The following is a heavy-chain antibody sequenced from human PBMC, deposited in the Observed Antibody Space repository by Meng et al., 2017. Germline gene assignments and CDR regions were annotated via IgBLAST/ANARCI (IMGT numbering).Heavy chain of an antibody. CDR1: GYTFTSYA. CDR3: ASCEAFYGSGSYYPFDY. D-gene: IGHD3-10*01. CDR2: SNTNTGNP. J-gene: IGHJ4*01. V-gene: IGHV7-4-1*02. Sequence: ASVKVSCKASGYTFTSYAMNWVRQAPGQGLEWMGWSNTNTGNPTYAQGFTGRFVFSLDTSVSTAYLQISSLKAEDTAVYYCASCEAFYGSGSYYPFDYWGQGNQVNGAS.